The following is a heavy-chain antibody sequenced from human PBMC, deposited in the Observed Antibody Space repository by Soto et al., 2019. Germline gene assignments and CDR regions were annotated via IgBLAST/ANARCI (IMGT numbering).Heavy chain of an antibody. D-gene: IGHD3-22*01. CDR3: ARDYYDSCGYPDY. CDR2: ISYDGSNK. V-gene: IGHV3-30-3*01. CDR1: GFTFSSYA. Sequence: QVQLVESGGGVVQPGRSLRLSCAASGFTFSSYAMHWVRQAPGKGLEWVAVISYDGSNKYYADSVKGRFTISRDNSKNTLYLQMNSLRAEDTAVYYCARDYYDSCGYPDYWGQGTLVTVSS. J-gene: IGHJ4*02.